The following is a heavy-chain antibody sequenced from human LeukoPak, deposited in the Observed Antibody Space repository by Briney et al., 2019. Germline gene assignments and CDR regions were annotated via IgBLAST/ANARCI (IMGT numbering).Heavy chain of an antibody. J-gene: IGHJ4*02. D-gene: IGHD2-15*01. CDR3: ARDQVQLCSSGSCYVIDN. Sequence: GGSLRLSCAASGFTFDLYAMHWVRQAPGRGLEWVAVMSYDGSNKYYADSVKGRFTISRDNSQNTLHLQMSSLRVADTAVYYCARDQVQLCSSGSCYVIDNWGPGTLVGVSS. CDR1: GFTFDLYA. CDR2: MSYDGSNK. V-gene: IGHV3-30*04.